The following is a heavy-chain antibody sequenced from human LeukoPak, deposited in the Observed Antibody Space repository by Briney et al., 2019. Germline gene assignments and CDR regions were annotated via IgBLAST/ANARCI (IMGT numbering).Heavy chain of an antibody. J-gene: IGHJ5*02. CDR1: GGSISSGDYY. CDR3: AREFDCSGGSCYRGWFDP. CDR2: IYYSGST. D-gene: IGHD2-15*01. Sequence: PSQTLSLTCTVSGGSISSGDYYWSWIRQPPGKGLEWIGYIYYSGSTYYNPSLKSRVTISVDTSKNHFSLKLSSVTAADTAVYYCAREFDCSGGSCYRGWFDPWGQGTLVTVSS. V-gene: IGHV4-30-4*08.